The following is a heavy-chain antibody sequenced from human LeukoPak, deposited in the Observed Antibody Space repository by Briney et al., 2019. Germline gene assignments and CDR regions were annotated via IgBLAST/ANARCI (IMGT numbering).Heavy chain of an antibody. CDR2: INTNTGNP. V-gene: IGHV7-4-1*02. CDR1: GYTFTSYA. D-gene: IGHD3-22*01. CDR3: AREMGRAPGPKDYYDSSGCSY. Sequence: GASVKVSCKASGYTFTSYAMNWVRQAPGQGLEWMGWINTNTGNPTYAQGFTGRFVFSLDTSVSTAYLQISSLKAEDTAVCYCAREMGRAPGPKDYYDSSGCSYWGQGTLVTVSS. J-gene: IGHJ4*02.